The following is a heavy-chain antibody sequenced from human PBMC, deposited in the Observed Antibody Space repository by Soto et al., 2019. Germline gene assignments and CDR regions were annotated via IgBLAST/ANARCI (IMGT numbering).Heavy chain of an antibody. CDR2: IRGTAT. CDR3: GKCDLFMTPSGGWSNWSNP. D-gene: IGHD2-15*01. Sequence: EVQLLESGGTLVQPGESLRLSCEVSGFSFSFFAMNWVRQAPGEGLKWVSSIRGTATSYADSVKGRFTISSTNSKTPAIRQMNPRSAEDRAVYYRGKCDLFMTPSGGWSNWSNPWAQGTRSSSPQ. V-gene: IGHV3-23*01. CDR1: GFSFSFFA. J-gene: IGHJ5*02.